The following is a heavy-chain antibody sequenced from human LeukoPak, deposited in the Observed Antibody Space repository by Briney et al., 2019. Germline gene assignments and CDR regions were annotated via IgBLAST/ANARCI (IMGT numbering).Heavy chain of an antibody. CDR2: IYPGDSDT. Sequence: GESLKISCKGSGYSFTSYWIGWVRQMPGKGLEWMGIIYPGDSDTRYSPSFQGQVTLSADKSISTAYLQWSSLKASHTAMYYCARLSYYDIYDAFDIWGQGTMVTVSS. D-gene: IGHD3-9*01. J-gene: IGHJ3*02. CDR3: ARLSYYDIYDAFDI. CDR1: GYSFTSYW. V-gene: IGHV5-51*01.